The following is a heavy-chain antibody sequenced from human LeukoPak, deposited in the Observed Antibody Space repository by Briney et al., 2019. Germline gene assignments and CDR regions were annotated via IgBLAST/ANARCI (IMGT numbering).Heavy chain of an antibody. CDR2: IYTDGST. CDR3: ARAPSGCGGTCAFDY. V-gene: IGHV4-4*07. D-gene: IGHD2-15*01. Sequence: PSETLSLTCTVSGGSTSNSFWSWIRQPAGKGLEWIGRIYTDGSTNSNPSLRSRLTMSLDTPKNQFSLKLTSVTAADTAVYFCARAPSGCGGTCAFDYWGQGTLVTVSS. J-gene: IGHJ4*02. CDR1: GGSTSNSF.